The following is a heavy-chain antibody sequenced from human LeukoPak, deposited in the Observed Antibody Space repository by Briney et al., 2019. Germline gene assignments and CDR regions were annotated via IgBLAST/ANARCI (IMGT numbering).Heavy chain of an antibody. D-gene: IGHD3-10*01. V-gene: IGHV3-23*01. CDR1: GLTFSSYA. CDR2: ISGSGGST. CDR3: AKGGGYYDSGSYPFDP. Sequence: GGSLRLSCAASGLTFSSYAMSWVRQAPGKGLEWVSAISGSGGSTYYADSVKGRFTISRDNSKNTLYLQMNSLRAEDTAVYYCAKGGGYYDSGSYPFDPWGQGTLVTVSS. J-gene: IGHJ5*02.